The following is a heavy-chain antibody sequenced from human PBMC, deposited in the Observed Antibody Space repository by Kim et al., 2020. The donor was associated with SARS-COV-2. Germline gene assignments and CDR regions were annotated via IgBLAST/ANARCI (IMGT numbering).Heavy chain of an antibody. J-gene: IGHJ4*02. CDR3: ARVSERGYSYGYYFDY. Sequence: SETLSLTCTVSGGSISSYYWSWIRQPPGKGLEWIGYIYYSGSTNYNPSLKSRVTISVDTSKNQFSLKLSSVTAADTAVYYCARVSERGYSYGYYFDYWGQRNLVTVSS. D-gene: IGHD5-18*01. CDR2: IYYSGST. CDR1: GGSISSYY. V-gene: IGHV4-59*01.